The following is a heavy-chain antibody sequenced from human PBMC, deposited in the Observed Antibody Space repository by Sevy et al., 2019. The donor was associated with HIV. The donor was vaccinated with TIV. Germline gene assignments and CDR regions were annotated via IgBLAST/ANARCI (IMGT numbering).Heavy chain of an antibody. V-gene: IGHV3-74*01. J-gene: IGHJ6*03. CDR2: INSDGGIT. CDR3: AYYDFWSGSSEYYMDV. D-gene: IGHD3-3*01. Sequence: GGSLRLSCAASGFTFTNYWMHWVRQAPGKGLVWVSRINSDGGITTYADSGKGRFTSSRDNAKNTLYLQMNSLRAEDTAVYYCAYYDFWSGSSEYYMDVWGKGTTVTVSS. CDR1: GFTFTNYW.